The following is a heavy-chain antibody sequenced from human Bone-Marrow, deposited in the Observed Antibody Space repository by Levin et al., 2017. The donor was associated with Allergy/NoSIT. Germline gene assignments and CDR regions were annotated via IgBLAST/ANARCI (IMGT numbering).Heavy chain of an antibody. CDR3: ARGARSRVVVPAAGNYYYYMDV. CDR1: GGSFSGYY. D-gene: IGHD2-2*01. CDR2: INHSGST. Sequence: SETLSLTCAVYGGSFSGYYWSWIRQPPGKGLEWIGEINHSGSTNYNPSLKSRVTISVDTSKNQFSLKLSSVTAADTAVYYCARGARSRVVVPAAGNYYYYMDVWGKGTTVTVPS. V-gene: IGHV4-34*01. J-gene: IGHJ6*03.